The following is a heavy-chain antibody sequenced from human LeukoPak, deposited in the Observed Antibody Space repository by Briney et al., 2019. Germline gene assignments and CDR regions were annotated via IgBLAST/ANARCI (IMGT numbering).Heavy chain of an antibody. D-gene: IGHD4-17*01. CDR1: GFTVSSNY. V-gene: IGHV3-53*05. J-gene: IGHJ6*02. CDR3: ARDPIDYGDYGYYYYYGMDV. Sequence: GGSLRLSCAASGFTVSSNYMSWVRQAPGKGLEWVSVIYSGGSTYYADSVKGRFTISRDNSKNTLYLQMNSLRAEDTAVYYCARDPIDYGDYGYYYYYGMDVWGQGTTVTVSS. CDR2: IYSGGST.